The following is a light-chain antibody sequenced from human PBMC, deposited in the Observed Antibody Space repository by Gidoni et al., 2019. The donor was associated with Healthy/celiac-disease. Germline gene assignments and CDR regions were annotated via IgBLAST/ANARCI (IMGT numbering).Light chain of an antibody. CDR1: QSVSSSY. CDR2: GAS. CDR3: QQYGSSPLFT. Sequence: ELVLTQSPGTLSLSPGERATLSCRASQSVSSSYLAWYQQKPGQAPRLLFYGASSRATGIPDRFSGSGSGTDFTLTISRLEPEDFAVYYCQQYGSSPLFTFGPGTKVDIK. V-gene: IGKV3-20*01. J-gene: IGKJ3*01.